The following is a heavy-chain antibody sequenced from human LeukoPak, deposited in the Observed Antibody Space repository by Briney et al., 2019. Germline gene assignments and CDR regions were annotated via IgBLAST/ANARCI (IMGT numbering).Heavy chain of an antibody. CDR2: INPDGSQK. CDR3: AKPPKAAVAGMVVDYYYYMDV. D-gene: IGHD6-19*01. CDR1: GFTFSSSW. J-gene: IGHJ6*03. V-gene: IGHV3-7*03. Sequence: PGGSLRLSCAASGFTFSSSWMNWVRQAPGKGLEWVANINPDGSQKRFVDSVMGRFTMSRDNAKNSLYLQMNSLGAEDTAVYYCAKPPKAAVAGMVVDYYYYMDVWGQGTTVTVSS.